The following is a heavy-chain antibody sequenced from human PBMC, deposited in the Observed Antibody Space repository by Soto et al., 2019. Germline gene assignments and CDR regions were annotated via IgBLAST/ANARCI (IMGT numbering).Heavy chain of an antibody. Sequence: ASLKVACKASGYTFRSYGIDWVRQAPGQGLEWMGWISGYSGNTNHAQKFQGRVTMTTDIFTSTAYMELRSLRSDDTAVYYCARSSARGSYGPDCNGMDVWGPGTTVTVSS. V-gene: IGHV1-18*04. CDR2: ISGYSGNT. D-gene: IGHD5-18*01. CDR3: ARSSARGSYGPDCNGMDV. CDR1: GYTFRSYG. J-gene: IGHJ6*02.